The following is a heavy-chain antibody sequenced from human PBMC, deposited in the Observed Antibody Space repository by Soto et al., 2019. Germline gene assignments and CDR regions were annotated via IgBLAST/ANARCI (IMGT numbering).Heavy chain of an antibody. CDR1: GGSISSSSYY. D-gene: IGHD3-10*01. J-gene: IGHJ4*02. CDR2: IYYSGST. V-gene: IGHV4-39*01. Sequence: QLQLQESGPGLVKPSETLSLTCTVSGGSISSSSYYWGWIRQPPGKGLEWIGSIYYSGSTYYNPSLKSRVTISVDTSKNQFSLKLSSVTAADTAVYYCARHVRAYYYGSGSYFDYWGQGTLVTVSS. CDR3: ARHVRAYYYGSGSYFDY.